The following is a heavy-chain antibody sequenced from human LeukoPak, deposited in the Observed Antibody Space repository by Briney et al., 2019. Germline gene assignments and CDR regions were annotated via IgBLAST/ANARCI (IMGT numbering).Heavy chain of an antibody. J-gene: IGHJ4*02. CDR1: GFTFSSYW. D-gene: IGHD6-6*01. V-gene: IGHV3-48*02. CDR2: ISSSSSTI. Sequence: GGSPRLSCAASGFTFSSYWMSWVRQAPGKGLEWVSYISSSSSTIYYADSVKGRFTISRDNAKNSLYLQMNSLRDEDTAVYYCARDSLARFDYWGQGTLVTVSS. CDR3: ARDSLARFDY.